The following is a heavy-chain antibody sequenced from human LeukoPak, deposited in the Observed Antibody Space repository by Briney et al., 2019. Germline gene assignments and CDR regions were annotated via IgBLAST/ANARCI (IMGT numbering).Heavy chain of an antibody. Sequence: GGSLRLSCAASGFTFSSYSMNWVRQAPGKGLEWVSSISSSSSYIYYADSVKGRFTISRDNAKNSLYLQMNSLRAEDTAVYYCARVGCSSTSCYTPPNWFDPWGQGTLVIVSS. CDR3: ARVGCSSTSCYTPPNWFDP. D-gene: IGHD2-2*02. J-gene: IGHJ5*02. CDR1: GFTFSSYS. V-gene: IGHV3-21*01. CDR2: ISSSSSYI.